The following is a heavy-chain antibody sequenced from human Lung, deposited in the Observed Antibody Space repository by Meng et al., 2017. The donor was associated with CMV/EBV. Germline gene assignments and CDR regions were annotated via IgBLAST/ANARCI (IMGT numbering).Heavy chain of an antibody. CDR2: VNPVSDDT. Sequence: VQLVQSGAEVKRPGAPVKISCQASGYTFSGFYMNWARQAPGHGLEWLGRVNPVSDDTHYAQKFVGRLTVTRGATTNTAFMELTSLRPDDTAVYYCAKSSDNGWSSWGPGTLVTSPQ. D-gene: IGHD6-19*01. J-gene: IGHJ4*01. CDR3: AKSSDNGWSS. CDR1: GYTFSGFY. V-gene: IGHV1-2*06.